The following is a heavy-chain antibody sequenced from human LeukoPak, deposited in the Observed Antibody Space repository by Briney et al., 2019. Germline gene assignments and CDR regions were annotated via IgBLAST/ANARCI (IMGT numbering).Heavy chain of an antibody. V-gene: IGHV4-31*03. CDR1: GGSISSGGYY. CDR2: IYYSGST. CDR3: ARDRSGEGFGEFYNWFDP. J-gene: IGHJ5*02. Sequence: SQTLSLTCTVSGGSISSGGYYWSWIRQHPGKGLEWIGYIYYSGSTYYNPSLKSRVTISVDTSKNQFSLKLSSVTGADTAVYYCARDRSGEGFGEFYNWFDPWGQGTLVTVSS. D-gene: IGHD3-10*01.